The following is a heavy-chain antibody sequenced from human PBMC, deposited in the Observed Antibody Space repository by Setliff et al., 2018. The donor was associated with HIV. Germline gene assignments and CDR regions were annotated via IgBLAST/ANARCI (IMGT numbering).Heavy chain of an antibody. CDR3: ASAGAWQRNALDI. J-gene: IGHJ3*02. CDR1: GYSFTNHY. D-gene: IGHD5-12*01. CDR2: INPTGGST. Sequence: ASVKVSCKPSGYSFTNHYMHWVRQAPGQGLEWLGVINPTGGSTRNTQKFQGRVAMTRDTSTSTVYMELSSLRSEDTAVYYCASAGAWQRNALDIWGQGTMVT. V-gene: IGHV1-46*01.